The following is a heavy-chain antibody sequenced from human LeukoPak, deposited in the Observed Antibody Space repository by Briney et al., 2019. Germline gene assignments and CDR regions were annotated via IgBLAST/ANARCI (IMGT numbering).Heavy chain of an antibody. CDR3: ARHSRVLVTVIEYFQH. D-gene: IGHD2-21*02. CDR2: IFYSGNT. CDR1: GDSISGSNYY. Sequence: SETLSLTCTVSGDSISGSNYYWVWIRQPSGKGLEWIGSIFYSGNTYYNPSLKSRVTISVDTSKNQFSLRLSSVSAADTGIYYCARHSRVLVTVIEYFQHWGQGTLVTVSS. V-gene: IGHV4-39*01. J-gene: IGHJ1*01.